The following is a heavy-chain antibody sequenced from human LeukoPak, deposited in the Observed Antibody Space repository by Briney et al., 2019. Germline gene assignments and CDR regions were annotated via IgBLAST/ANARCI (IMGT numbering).Heavy chain of an antibody. CDR3: ARAPSDSSGYSSYYYYMDV. Sequence: PGGSLRLSCAASGFTFSSYAMSWVRQPPGKGLEWIGSIYYSGSTYYNPSLKSRVTISVDTSKNQFSLKLSSVTAADTAVYYCARAPSDSSGYSSYYYYMDVWGKGTTVTVSS. CDR1: GFTFSSYA. J-gene: IGHJ6*03. V-gene: IGHV4-38-2*01. D-gene: IGHD3-22*01. CDR2: IYYSGST.